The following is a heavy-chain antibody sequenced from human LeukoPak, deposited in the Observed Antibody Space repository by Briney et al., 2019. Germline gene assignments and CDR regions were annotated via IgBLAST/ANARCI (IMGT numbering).Heavy chain of an antibody. D-gene: IGHD5-18*01. J-gene: IGHJ4*02. CDR1: GGSFSGYY. CDR3: ARDGYRIDY. CDR2: INHSGST. Sequence: SETLSLTCAVYGGSFSGYYWSWIRQPPGKGLEWIGEINHSGSTNYNPSLKSRVTISVDTSKNQFPLRLSSVTAADTAVYYCARDGYRIDYWGQGTLVTVSS. V-gene: IGHV4-34*01.